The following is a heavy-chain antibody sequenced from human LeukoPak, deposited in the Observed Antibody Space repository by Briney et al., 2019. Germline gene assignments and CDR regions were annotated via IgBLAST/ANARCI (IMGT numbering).Heavy chain of an antibody. CDR3: ARGVDSGSYHTLFAFDI. CDR2: MDPNSGNT. J-gene: IGHJ3*02. CDR1: GGTFSSYA. V-gene: IGHV1-8*03. Sequence: ASVKVSSKASGGTFSSYAINWVRQATGQGLEWMGWMDPNSGNTAYAQNFQGRVTITRNTSISTAYMELRSLRSDDTAVYYCARGVDSGSYHTLFAFDIWGQGTMVTVSS. D-gene: IGHD1-26*01.